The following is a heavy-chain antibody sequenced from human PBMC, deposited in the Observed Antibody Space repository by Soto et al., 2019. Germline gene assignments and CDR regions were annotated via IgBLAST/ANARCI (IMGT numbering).Heavy chain of an antibody. J-gene: IGHJ3*02. CDR3: ASGGLTGYYDAFDI. Sequence: GGSLRLSCAASGFTVSSNYMSWVRQAPGKGLEWVSVIYSGGSTYYADSVKGRFTISRDNSKNTLYLQMNSLRAEDTAVYYCASGGLTGYYDAFDIWGQGTMVTVSS. D-gene: IGHD3-9*01. CDR2: IYSGGST. V-gene: IGHV3-66*01. CDR1: GFTVSSNY.